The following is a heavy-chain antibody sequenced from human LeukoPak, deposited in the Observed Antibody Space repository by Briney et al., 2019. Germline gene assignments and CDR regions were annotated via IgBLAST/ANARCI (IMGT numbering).Heavy chain of an antibody. CDR2: IGTAGDT. J-gene: IGHJ6*02. Sequence: GGSLRLSCAASGFTFSSYDMHWVRQATGKGLEWVSAIGTAGDTYYPGSVKGRFTISRENAKNSLYLQMNSLRAEDTAVYYCARVLDYGGNWYYYYGMDVWGQGTTVTVSS. CDR1: GFTFSSYD. D-gene: IGHD4-23*01. CDR3: ARVLDYGGNWYYYYGMDV. V-gene: IGHV3-13*01.